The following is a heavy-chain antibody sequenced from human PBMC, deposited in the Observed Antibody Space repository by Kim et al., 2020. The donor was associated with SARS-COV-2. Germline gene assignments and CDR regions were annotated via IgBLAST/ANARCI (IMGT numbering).Heavy chain of an antibody. CDR1: GFTFSSYW. D-gene: IGHD3-3*01. Sequence: GGSLRLSCAASGFTFSSYWMSWVRQAPGKGLEWVANIKQDGSEKYYVDSVKGRFTISRDNAKNSLYLQMNSLRAEDTAVYYCARAQHYYDFWSGYYKYYYYMDVWGKGTTVTVSS. CDR2: IKQDGSEK. J-gene: IGHJ6*03. CDR3: ARAQHYYDFWSGYYKYYYYMDV. V-gene: IGHV3-7*01.